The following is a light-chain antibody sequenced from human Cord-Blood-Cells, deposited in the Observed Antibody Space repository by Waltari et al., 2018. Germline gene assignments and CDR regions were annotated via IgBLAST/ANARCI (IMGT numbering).Light chain of an antibody. J-gene: IGLJ2*01. Sequence: SSELTQDPAVSVALGQTVRITCQGDSLRSYYASWYQQKPGQAPVLFIYGKNNRPSGIPDRFSGSSSGNTASLTITGAQAEDEADYYCNSRDSSGLHVVFGGGTKLTVL. V-gene: IGLV3-19*01. CDR3: NSRDSSGLHVV. CDR1: SLRSYY. CDR2: GKN.